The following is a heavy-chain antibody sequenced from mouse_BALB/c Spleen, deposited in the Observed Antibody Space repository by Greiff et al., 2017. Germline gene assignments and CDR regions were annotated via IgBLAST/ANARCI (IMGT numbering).Heavy chain of an antibody. CDR2: IDPSNSET. Sequence: QVQLQQPGAELVRPGASVKLSCKASGYTFTSYWMHWVKQRPGQGLEWIGMIDPSNSETRLNQKFKDKATLNVDKSSNTAYMQLSSLTSEDSAVYYCARTDFAYRYDPVYFDYWGQGTTLTVSS. V-gene: IGHV1-69*02. J-gene: IGHJ2*01. CDR1: GYTFTSYW. CDR3: ARTDFAYRYDPVYFDY. D-gene: IGHD2-14*01.